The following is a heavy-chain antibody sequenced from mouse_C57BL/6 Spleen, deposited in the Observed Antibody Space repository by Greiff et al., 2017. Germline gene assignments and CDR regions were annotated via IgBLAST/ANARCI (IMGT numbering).Heavy chain of an antibody. Sequence: QVQLQQPGAELVRPGSSVKLSCKASGYTFTSYWMHWVKQRPIQGLEWIGNIDPSDSETHYNQKFKDKATFTVDKSSSTAYMQLSSLTSEDSAVYYCARSPDYYGSRYWYFDVWGTGTTVTVSS. CDR2: IDPSDSET. CDR1: GYTFTSYW. J-gene: IGHJ1*03. D-gene: IGHD1-1*01. V-gene: IGHV1-52*01. CDR3: ARSPDYYGSRYWYFDV.